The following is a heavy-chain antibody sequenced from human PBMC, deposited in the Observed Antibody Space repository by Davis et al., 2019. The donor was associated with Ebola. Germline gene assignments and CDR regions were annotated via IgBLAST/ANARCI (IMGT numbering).Heavy chain of an antibody. J-gene: IGHJ5*02. Sequence: GESLKISCAASGFTFSSYWMHWVRQAPGKGLEWVSTISGSGGSTYYADSVKGRFTISRDNSKNTLYLQMNSLRAEDTAVYYCAKGGGTSSSDFRRTWGQGTLVTVSS. D-gene: IGHD6-6*01. CDR3: AKGGGTSSSDFRRT. V-gene: IGHV3-23*01. CDR1: GFTFSSYW. CDR2: ISGSGGST.